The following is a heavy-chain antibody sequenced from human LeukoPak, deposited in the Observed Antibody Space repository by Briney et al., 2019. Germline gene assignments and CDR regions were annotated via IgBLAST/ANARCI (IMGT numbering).Heavy chain of an antibody. V-gene: IGHV4-4*02. CDR1: GGSISSSNW. CDR3: ASHSGWYGFELFDY. CDR2: IYHSGST. J-gene: IGHJ4*02. Sequence: SGTLSLTCAVSGGSISSSNWWSWVRQPPGKGLEWIGEIYHSGSTNYNPSLKSRVTISVDTSKNQFSLKLSSVTAADTAVYYCASHSGWYGFELFDYWGQGTLVTVSS. D-gene: IGHD6-19*01.